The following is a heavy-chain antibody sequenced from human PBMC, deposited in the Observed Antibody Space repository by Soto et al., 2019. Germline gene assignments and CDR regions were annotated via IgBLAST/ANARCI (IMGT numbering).Heavy chain of an antibody. J-gene: IGHJ4*02. CDR3: ARGGSRWISDIVTGYYDY. D-gene: IGHD3-9*01. CDR1: GFTFSSYA. V-gene: IGHV3-30*04. CDR2: ISYDGSNK. Sequence: GGSLRLSCAASGFTFSSYAMHWVRQAPGKGLEWVAVISYDGSNKYYADSVKGRFTISRDNSKNTLYLQMNSLRAEDTAVYYCARGGSRWISDIVTGYYDYWGQGTLVTVSS.